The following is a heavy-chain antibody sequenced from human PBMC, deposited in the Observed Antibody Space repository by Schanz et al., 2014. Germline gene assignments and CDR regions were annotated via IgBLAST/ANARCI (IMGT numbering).Heavy chain of an antibody. CDR3: ARGRGCTGGSCYSWFDL. D-gene: IGHD2-15*01. CDR1: GYTFTSYS. Sequence: QVQLVQSGAEVKKPGASVKVSCKASGYTFTSYSIHWVRQAPGQGLEWMGWINVGNGNTEYSQKFQGRVTITRDTLASTAYMELSSLRSEDTAVYYCARGRGCTGGSCYSWFDLWGQGTLVTVAS. V-gene: IGHV1-3*01. J-gene: IGHJ5*02. CDR2: INVGNGNT.